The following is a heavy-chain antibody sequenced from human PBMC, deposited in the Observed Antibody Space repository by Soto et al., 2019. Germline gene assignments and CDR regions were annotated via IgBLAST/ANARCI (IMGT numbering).Heavy chain of an antibody. CDR1: GFTFSNFW. CDR3: ASDAFNFTDAISAEVFDV. V-gene: IGHV3-7*01. Sequence: EVQLVESGGGLVQPGGSLSLSCAASGFTFSNFWMSWVRQAPGKGLEWVANIKQDGTAKYYVESVKGRFTISRDDARNSWSLQMNSLRAEDTAVYYCASDAFNFTDAISAEVFDVWGKGTRVTVSS. D-gene: IGHD2-2*01. CDR2: IKQDGTAK. J-gene: IGHJ3*01.